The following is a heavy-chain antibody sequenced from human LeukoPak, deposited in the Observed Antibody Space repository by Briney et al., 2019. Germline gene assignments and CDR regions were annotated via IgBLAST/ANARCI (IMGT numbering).Heavy chain of an antibody. Sequence: AAVKVSCKASGYPFDNFGLTRVRQAPGQGLEWMGWISAYNGNTHYAQKFRGRLTMTTDTSTTTAYLELRSLKSDDAAVYYCARDRLGGDLTGESLYWGQGTLVTVSS. V-gene: IGHV1-18*01. D-gene: IGHD4-17*01. CDR1: GYPFDNFG. J-gene: IGHJ4*02. CDR3: ARDRLGGDLTGESLY. CDR2: ISAYNGNT.